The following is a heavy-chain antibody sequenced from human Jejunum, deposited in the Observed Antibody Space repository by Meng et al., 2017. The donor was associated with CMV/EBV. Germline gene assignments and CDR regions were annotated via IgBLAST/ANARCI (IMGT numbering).Heavy chain of an antibody. CDR1: THY. CDR3: ARIIRAGYCDSASCYGADY. CDR2: IAYSGTT. J-gene: IGHJ4*02. D-gene: IGHD2-2*01. V-gene: IGHV4-59*11. Sequence: THYWSWIRQPPGKGLEWIGSIAYSGTTDYHPALVSRVTMSLDTSKNQFSLKLSSVTTADTAVYYCARIIRAGYCDSASCYGADYWGQGTLVTVSS.